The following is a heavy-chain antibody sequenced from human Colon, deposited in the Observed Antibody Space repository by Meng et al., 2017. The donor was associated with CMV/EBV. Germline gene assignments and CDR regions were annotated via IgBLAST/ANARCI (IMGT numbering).Heavy chain of an antibody. CDR3: ARYRGVDFWSGYYSFDQ. J-gene: IGHJ4*02. CDR2: ISPRSNYI. Sequence: GGSLRPSCAASGFTFSSYCLNWVRQVPGKGLEWVSSISPRSNYINYADSVKGRFTISRDNARNSLYLQMDSLRAEDTAVYHCARYRGVDFWSGYYSFDQWGQGTMVTVSS. V-gene: IGHV3-21*01. CDR1: GFTFSSYC. D-gene: IGHD3-3*01.